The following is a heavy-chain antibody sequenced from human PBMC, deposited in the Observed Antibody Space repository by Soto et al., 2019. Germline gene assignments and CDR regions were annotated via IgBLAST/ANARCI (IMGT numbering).Heavy chain of an antibody. D-gene: IGHD1-26*01. CDR2: IKSISDGGTT. Sequence: EVQLVESGGGLVKPGGSLRLSCAASGFTFSHAWMSWVRQAPGKGLEWVGRIKSISDGGTTDYAAPVKGRFTISRDDSKNTLYLQMNSLKTEDTAVYFCTTDAAIVWGQGTLVTVSS. CDR3: TTDAAIV. J-gene: IGHJ4*02. CDR1: GFTFSHAW. V-gene: IGHV3-15*01.